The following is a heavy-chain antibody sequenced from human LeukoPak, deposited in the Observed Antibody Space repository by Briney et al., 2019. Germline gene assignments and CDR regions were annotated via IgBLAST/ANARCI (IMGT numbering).Heavy chain of an antibody. D-gene: IGHD5-24*01. CDR1: GGSISSSTYF. Sequence: SETLSLTCTVSGGSISSSTYFWSWIRQPPGKGLEWIGNIHYSGRTNYNPSFKSRVTISVDTSKNQFSLKLSSVTAADTAIYYCARPRDGYNFGAFDVWGQGTLVSVSS. V-gene: IGHV4-61*05. CDR2: IHYSGRT. J-gene: IGHJ3*01. CDR3: ARPRDGYNFGAFDV.